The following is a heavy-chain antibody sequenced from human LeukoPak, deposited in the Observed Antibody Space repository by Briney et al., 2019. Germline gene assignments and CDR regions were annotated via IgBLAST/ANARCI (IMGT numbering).Heavy chain of an antibody. CDR2: ISSSSSTI. CDR1: GFTFSSYS. V-gene: IGHV3-48*01. Sequence: GGSLRLSCAASGFTFSSYSMNWVRQAPGKGLEWVSYISSSSSTIYYADSVKGRFTISRDNAKNSLYLQMNSLRAEDTAVYYCARDHEIVVVPANYYYYGKDVWSQATTVNVSS. CDR3: ARDHEIVVVPANYYYYGKDV. D-gene: IGHD2-2*01. J-gene: IGHJ6*02.